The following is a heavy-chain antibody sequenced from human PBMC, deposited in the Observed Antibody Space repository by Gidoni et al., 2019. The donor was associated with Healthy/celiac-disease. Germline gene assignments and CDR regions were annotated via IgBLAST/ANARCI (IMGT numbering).Heavy chain of an antibody. CDR2: ISGSGGST. D-gene: IGHD7-27*01. V-gene: IGHV3-23*01. Sequence: EVQLLESGGCLVQHGGSLRLSFAASGFTFSSYAMSWVRQAPGKGLEWVSAISGSGGSTYYADSVKGRFTISRDNSKNTLYLQMNSLRAEDTAVYYCAKDWAGDGWFDPWGQGTLVTVSS. J-gene: IGHJ5*02. CDR1: GFTFSSYA. CDR3: AKDWAGDGWFDP.